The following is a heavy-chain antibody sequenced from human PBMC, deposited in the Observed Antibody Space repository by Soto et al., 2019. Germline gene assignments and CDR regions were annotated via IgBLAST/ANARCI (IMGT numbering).Heavy chain of an antibody. J-gene: IGHJ3*02. CDR3: ARAPGAFDI. V-gene: IGHV1-2*04. CDR2: INPNSGGT. Sequence: VRQATGQGLEWMGWINPNSGGTNYAQKFQGWVIMTRDTSISTAYMELSRLRSDDTAVYYCARAPGAFDIWGQGTMVTVSS.